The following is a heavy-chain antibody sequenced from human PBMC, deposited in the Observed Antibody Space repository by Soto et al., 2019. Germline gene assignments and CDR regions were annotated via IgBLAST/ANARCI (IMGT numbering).Heavy chain of an antibody. D-gene: IGHD1-26*01. CDR2: IYPGDSDT. CDR3: ARLVRYNGSFDVFDI. Sequence: PGESLKISCKDSGNSFTTYWIAWVRQMPGKGLEWMGIIYPGDSDTRYNSSFEGQVTISADKSITTAYLQWSSLRASDTAMYYCARLVRYNGSFDVFDIWGQGTMVTVSS. J-gene: IGHJ3*02. CDR1: GNSFTTYW. V-gene: IGHV5-51*01.